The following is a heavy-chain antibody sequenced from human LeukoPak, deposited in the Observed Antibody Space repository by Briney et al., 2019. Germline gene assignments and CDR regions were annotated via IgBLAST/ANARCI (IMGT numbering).Heavy chain of an antibody. CDR1: GVSISSYY. CDR3: ARGGEYYGSGRTDTPLDY. D-gene: IGHD3-10*01. Sequence: PSETLSLTCTVSGVSISSYYWSWIRQPAGKGLEWIGRIYTSGSTNYNPSLKSRVTMSVDTSKNQFSLKLSSVTAADTAVYYCARGGEYYGSGRTDTPLDYWGQGTLVTVSS. V-gene: IGHV4-4*07. J-gene: IGHJ4*02. CDR2: IYTSGST.